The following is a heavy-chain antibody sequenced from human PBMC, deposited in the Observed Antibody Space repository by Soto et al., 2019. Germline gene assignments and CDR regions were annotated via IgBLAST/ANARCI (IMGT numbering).Heavy chain of an antibody. CDR2: IYCSGST. CDR3: ARHAPYCSSTSCYLHY. CDR1: GGSISSSSYY. Sequence: ASETLSLTCTVSGGSISSSSYYWGWIRQPPGKGLEWIGSIYCSGSTYYNPSLKSRVTISVDTSKNQFSLKLSSVTAADTAVYYCARHAPYCSSTSCYLHYWGQGTLVTVSS. V-gene: IGHV4-39*01. D-gene: IGHD2-2*01. J-gene: IGHJ4*02.